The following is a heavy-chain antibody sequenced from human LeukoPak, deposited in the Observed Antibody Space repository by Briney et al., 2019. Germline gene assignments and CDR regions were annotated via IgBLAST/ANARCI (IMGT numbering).Heavy chain of an antibody. CDR1: GGSISSSNYY. CDR2: VYYSGST. Sequence: SETLSLTCTVSGGSISSSNYYWGWIRQPPGRGLEWIGSVYYSGSTYSNPSLKSRVTVSVDTSKNQLSLKLSSVTAADTAVYYCARNSYYYDSSGYSGYFDYWGQGTLVTVSS. D-gene: IGHD3-22*01. J-gene: IGHJ4*02. CDR3: ARNSYYYDSSGYSGYFDY. V-gene: IGHV4-39*07.